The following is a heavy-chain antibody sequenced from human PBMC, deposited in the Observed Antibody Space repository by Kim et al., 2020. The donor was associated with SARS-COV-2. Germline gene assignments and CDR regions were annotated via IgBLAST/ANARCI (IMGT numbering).Heavy chain of an antibody. CDR1: GGSISSYY. D-gene: IGHD3-3*01. Sequence: SETLSLTCTVSGGSISSYYWSWIRQPPGKGLEWIGYIYYSGSTNYNPSLKSRVTISVDTYKNQFSLKLSSVTAADTAVYYCARAPPATIFGVVTSFDYWGQETLVTVSS. J-gene: IGHJ4*01. CDR2: IYYSGST. V-gene: IGHV4-59*13. CDR3: ARAPPATIFGVVTSFDY.